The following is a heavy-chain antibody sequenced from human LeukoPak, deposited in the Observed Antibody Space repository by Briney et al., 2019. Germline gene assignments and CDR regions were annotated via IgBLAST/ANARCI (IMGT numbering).Heavy chain of an antibody. CDR2: IYSGGST. CDR1: GLTVSSNY. CDR3: ARERVENQQLVGGNY. Sequence: GGSLRLSCAASGLTVSSNYMSWVRQAPGKGLEWVSVIYSGGSTYYSDSVKGRFTISRDNSKNTLYLQMNSLRAEDTAVYYCARERVENQQLVGGNYWGQGTLVTVSS. V-gene: IGHV3-66*01. J-gene: IGHJ4*02. D-gene: IGHD6-6*01.